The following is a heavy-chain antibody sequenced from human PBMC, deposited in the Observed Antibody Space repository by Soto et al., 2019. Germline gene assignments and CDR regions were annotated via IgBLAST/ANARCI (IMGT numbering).Heavy chain of an antibody. Sequence: SETLSLTCAVYGGSFSGYYWSWIRQPPGKGLEWIGEINHSGSTNYNPSLKSRVTISVDTSKNQFSLKPSSVTAADTAVYYCARNRIDYYDSSGYQNPRFDYWGQGTLVTVPQ. CDR3: ARNRIDYYDSSGYQNPRFDY. CDR1: GGSFSGYY. V-gene: IGHV4-34*01. J-gene: IGHJ4*02. D-gene: IGHD3-22*01. CDR2: INHSGST.